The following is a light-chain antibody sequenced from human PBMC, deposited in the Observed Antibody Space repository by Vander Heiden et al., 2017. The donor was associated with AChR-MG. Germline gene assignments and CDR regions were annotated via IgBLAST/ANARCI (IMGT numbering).Light chain of an antibody. Sequence: QYVLTQPPSTAGTPGQMVPTPCSGSNSHIGSHHVRWFQQLPGAAHKLLIYGNNRRPSGVPDRFSGSKSVNSVSLAITGLQSEDEADYFCEVWDDSLNGVVFGGGTKLTVV. CDR2: GNN. CDR3: EVWDDSLNGVV. V-gene: IGLV1-44*01. J-gene: IGLJ2*01. CDR1: NSHIGSHH.